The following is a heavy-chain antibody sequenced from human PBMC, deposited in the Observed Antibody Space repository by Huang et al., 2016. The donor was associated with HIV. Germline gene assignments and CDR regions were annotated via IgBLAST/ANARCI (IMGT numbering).Heavy chain of an antibody. J-gene: IGHJ4*02. V-gene: IGHV1-8*03. Sequence: QVQLVQSGAEVKKPGASVKVSCKASGFNFNNYDFNWVRQACGQGLEWMGWMNHKSGNTGYAQKFQGRVTITRNTSITTAYMELRSLRSEDTAVYYCARARGFLYDSTGYYSRYYFDSWGQGTLVTISS. CDR3: ARARGFLYDSTGYYSRYYFDS. CDR2: MNHKSGNT. D-gene: IGHD3-22*01. CDR1: GFNFNNYD.